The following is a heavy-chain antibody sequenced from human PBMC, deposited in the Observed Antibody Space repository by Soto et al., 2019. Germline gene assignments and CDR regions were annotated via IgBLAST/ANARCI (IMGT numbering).Heavy chain of an antibody. V-gene: IGHV4-34*01. CDR1: GGSFSGYY. D-gene: IGHD1-26*01. J-gene: IGHJ6*02. CDR2: INHSGST. Sequence: PSETLSLTCAVYGGSFSGYYWSWIRQPPGKGLERIGEINHSGSTNYNPSLKSRVTISVDTSKNQFSLKLSSVTAADTAVYYCARGRAYLVGATKNYYYYYGMDVWGQGTTVTVSS. CDR3: ARGRAYLVGATKNYYYYYGMDV.